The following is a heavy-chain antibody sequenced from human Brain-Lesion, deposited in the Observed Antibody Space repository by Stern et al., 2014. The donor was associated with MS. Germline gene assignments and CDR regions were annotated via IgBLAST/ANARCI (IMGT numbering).Heavy chain of an antibody. J-gene: IGHJ4*02. Sequence: QVQLVESGAEVKKPGASVKVSCKVSGYTLTELSMHWVRQAPRKGLEWMGGFDPENGETTYAQKFQGRVTMTEDTSTDTAYMELSSLRSEDTAVYYCATLSPGAGGNYYRHFDYWGQGTLVTVSS. V-gene: IGHV1-24*01. CDR3: ATLSPGAGGNYYRHFDY. CDR2: FDPENGET. D-gene: IGHD1-26*01. CDR1: GYTLTELS.